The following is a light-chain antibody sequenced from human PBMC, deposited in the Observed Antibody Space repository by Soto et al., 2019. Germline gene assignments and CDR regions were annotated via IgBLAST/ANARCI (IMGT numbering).Light chain of an antibody. CDR1: QSISTF. V-gene: IGKV1-39*01. Sequence: DIQMTQSPSSLSSSVGDRVTITCRAGQSISTFLNWYQQKPGKAPKLLIYAATSLQRGVPSRFSGSGSGTQFTLTISSLQPEDFATYYCQQSYSTPRTFGQGTKVDIK. CDR3: QQSYSTPRT. J-gene: IGKJ1*01. CDR2: AAT.